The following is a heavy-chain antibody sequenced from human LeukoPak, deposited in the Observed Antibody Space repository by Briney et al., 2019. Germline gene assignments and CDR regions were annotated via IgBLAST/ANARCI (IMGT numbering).Heavy chain of an antibody. CDR2: IGGSGGSS. Sequence: GGSLRLSCAASGFTFSSYVVSWVRQAPGKGLEWVSAIGGSGGSSYYADSVKGRVTISRDNSKNTLYLQMNSLRAEDTAVYYCARKAGYYYGSGDYWGQGTLVTVSS. CDR1: GFTFSSYV. CDR3: ARKAGYYYGSGDY. V-gene: IGHV3-23*01. D-gene: IGHD3-10*01. J-gene: IGHJ4*02.